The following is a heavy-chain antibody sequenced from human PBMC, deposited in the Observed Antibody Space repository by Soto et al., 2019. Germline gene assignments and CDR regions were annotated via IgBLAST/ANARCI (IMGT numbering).Heavy chain of an antibody. J-gene: IGHJ4*02. D-gene: IGHD2-2*01. CDR1: GFTFSSYS. CDR3: ARDRDIVVVPAAHFDY. V-gene: IGHV3-21*01. CDR2: ISSSSSYI. Sequence: GGSLRLSCAASGFTFSSYSMNWVRQAPGKGLEWVSSISSSSSYIYYADSVKGRFTISRDNAKNSLYLQMNSLRAEDTAVYYCARDRDIVVVPAAHFDYWGRGTLVTVS.